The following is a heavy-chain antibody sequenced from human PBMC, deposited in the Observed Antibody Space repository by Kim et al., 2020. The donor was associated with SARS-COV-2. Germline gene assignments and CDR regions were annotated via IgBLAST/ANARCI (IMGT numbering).Heavy chain of an antibody. J-gene: IGHJ4*02. CDR2: IQRDGSGK. Sequence: GGSLRLSCAASGFTFTDYWMTWVRQAPGKGLEWVANIQRDGSGKNYVDSVKGRFTISRDNAKRSLFLQMDNLRAEDTAMYYCARENWGPDYWGQGTLVTVSS. D-gene: IGHD7-27*01. CDR1: GFTFTDYW. CDR3: ARENWGPDY. V-gene: IGHV3-7*03.